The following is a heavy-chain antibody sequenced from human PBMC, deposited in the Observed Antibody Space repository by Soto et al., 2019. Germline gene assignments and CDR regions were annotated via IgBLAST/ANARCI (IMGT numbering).Heavy chain of an antibody. Sequence: EVQLVESGGGLVQPGGSLRLSCAASGFAIRSYWMSWVRQAPGKGLEWVANIKQDGSDAYYVDSVKGRFTISRDNAKNSLYLQMGSLRAEDTGVYYCARQPFWGQGTLVTVSA. CDR1: GFAIRSYW. CDR3: ARQPF. V-gene: IGHV3-7*01. CDR2: IKQDGSDA. J-gene: IGHJ4*02.